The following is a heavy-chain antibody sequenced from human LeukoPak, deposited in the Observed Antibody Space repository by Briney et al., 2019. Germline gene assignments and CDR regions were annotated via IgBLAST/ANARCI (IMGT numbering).Heavy chain of an antibody. CDR1: GGSISSHY. V-gene: IGHV4-59*11. CDR3: ARESSGSGAFDI. D-gene: IGHD3-10*01. J-gene: IGHJ3*02. CDR2: IYYSGST. Sequence: SETLSLTCTVSGGSISSHYWSWIRQPPGKGLEWIGYIYYSGSTNNNPSLNSRVTISVDTSKNQFSLKLTSVTAADTAVYYCARESSGSGAFDIWGQGTLVTVSS.